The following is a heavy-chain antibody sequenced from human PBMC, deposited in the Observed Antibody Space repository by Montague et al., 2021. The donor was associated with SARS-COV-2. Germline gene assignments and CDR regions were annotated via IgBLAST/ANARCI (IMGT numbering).Heavy chain of an antibody. D-gene: IGHD3-3*01. CDR1: GGSISNYY. V-gene: IGHV4-59*01. J-gene: IGHJ6*02. CDR3: ARARGGTFFGVIGDYYGMDV. CDR2: MYCSGST. Sequence: SETLSLTCTVSGGSISNYYWSWIRQSPGKGLEWIAYMYCSGSTKYNPSLKSRATISVDTSKNQFSLTLSSMTAADTAVYYCARARGGTFFGVIGDYYGMDVWGQGTTVTVSS.